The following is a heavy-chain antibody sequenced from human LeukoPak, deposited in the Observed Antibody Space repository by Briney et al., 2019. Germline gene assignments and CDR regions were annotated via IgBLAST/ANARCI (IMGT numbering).Heavy chain of an antibody. V-gene: IGHV1-69*01. CDR2: IIPIFDTA. CDR3: ARDGVGATRRGAFDY. Sequence: SVKVSCKASGGTFSSYAISWVRQAPGQGLEWMGGIIPIFDTANYAQKFQGRVTITADESTSTAYMELSSLKSEDTAVYYCARDGVGATRRGAFDYWGQGTLVTVSS. D-gene: IGHD1-26*01. J-gene: IGHJ4*02. CDR1: GGTFSSYA.